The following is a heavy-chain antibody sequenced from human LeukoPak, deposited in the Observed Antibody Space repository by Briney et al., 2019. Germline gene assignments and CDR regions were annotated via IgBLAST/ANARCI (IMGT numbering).Heavy chain of an antibody. CDR1: GASISSYY. Sequence: PSQTLFLTCTVSGASISSYYWSWIRQPPGKGLEWIGYIDNTESTNYNPSLKSRITISVDKSKNQFSLKLSSVTAADTAVYYCARMTYDPHGADVWGKGTTVTVSS. V-gene: IGHV4-59*01. D-gene: IGHD5-12*01. CDR3: ARMTYDPHGADV. J-gene: IGHJ6*04. CDR2: IDNTEST.